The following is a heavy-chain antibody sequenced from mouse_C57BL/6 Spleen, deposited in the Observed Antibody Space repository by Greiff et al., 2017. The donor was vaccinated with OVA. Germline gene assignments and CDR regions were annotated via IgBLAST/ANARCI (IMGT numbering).Heavy chain of an antibody. V-gene: IGHV1-82*01. J-gene: IGHJ2*01. CDR3: ARWRETGTGY. CDR2: IYPGDGDT. D-gene: IGHD4-1*01. Sequence: VKLMESGPELVKPGASVKISCKASGYAFSSSWMNWVKQRPGKGLEWIGRIYPGDGDTNYNGKFKGKATLTADKSSSTAYMQLSSLTSEDSAVYFCARWRETGTGYWGQGTTLTVSS. CDR1: GYAFSSSW.